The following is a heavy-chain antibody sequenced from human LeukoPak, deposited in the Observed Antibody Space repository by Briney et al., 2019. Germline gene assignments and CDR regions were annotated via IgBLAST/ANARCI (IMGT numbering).Heavy chain of an antibody. CDR3: AKDRSGYYFDY. Sequence: GGSLRLSCAASGFTFSSSAMSWVRQVPGKGLEWVSAISGSGGSTYYADSAKGRFTISRDNSKNTLYLQMNSLRAEDTAVYYCAKDRSGYYFDYWGQGTLVTVSS. CDR1: GFTFSSSA. J-gene: IGHJ4*02. CDR2: ISGSGGST. V-gene: IGHV3-23*01. D-gene: IGHD3-22*01.